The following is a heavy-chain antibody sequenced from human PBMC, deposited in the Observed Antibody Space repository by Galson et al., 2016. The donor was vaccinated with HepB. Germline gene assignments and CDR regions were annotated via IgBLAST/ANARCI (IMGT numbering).Heavy chain of an antibody. J-gene: IGHJ5*02. CDR2: IYWDDDK. CDR1: GFSLSTAGVG. D-gene: IGHD1-26*01. Sequence: PALVKPTQTLTLTCSFSGFSLSTAGVGVAWIRQSPGGALEYLALIYWDDDKRYNPSLKDRLTITKSTSKNQVVLTMTNMDPVDTATYYCAHRIPATVGDPPPKWFDPWGRETLVIVSS. V-gene: IGHV2-5*02. CDR3: AHRIPATVGDPPPKWFDP.